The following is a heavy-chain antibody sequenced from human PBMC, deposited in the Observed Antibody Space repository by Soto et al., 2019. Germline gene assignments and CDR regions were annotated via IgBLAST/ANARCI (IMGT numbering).Heavy chain of an antibody. CDR3: AHRHELGSFDI. Sequence: KSGPTLVNPTQTLTLTCTFSGFSLSTRAVGVGWIRQPPGKALEWLALIYWNDDKRYSPSLKNRLTITKDTSKNHVVLTMTNMDPVDTATYYCAHRHELGSFDIWGQGTKVTFSS. CDR2: IYWNDDK. V-gene: IGHV2-5*01. D-gene: IGHD1-26*01. CDR1: GFSLSTRAVG. J-gene: IGHJ3*02.